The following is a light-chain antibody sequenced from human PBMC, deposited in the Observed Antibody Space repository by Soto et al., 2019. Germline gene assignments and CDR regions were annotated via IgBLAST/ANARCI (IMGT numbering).Light chain of an antibody. Sequence: QSVLTQPPSASGTPGQRVTISCSGSSSNIGSNYVYWYQQLPGTAPKLLIYRNTQRPSGIPDRFSGSKSGTSASLAISGLRSEDEADYYCAAWVDSLSGGVFGGGTKLTVL. J-gene: IGLJ2*01. V-gene: IGLV1-47*01. CDR3: AAWVDSLSGGV. CDR2: RNT. CDR1: SSNIGSNY.